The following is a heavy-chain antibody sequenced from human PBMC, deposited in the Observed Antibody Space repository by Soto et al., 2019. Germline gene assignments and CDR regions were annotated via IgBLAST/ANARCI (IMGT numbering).Heavy chain of an antibody. CDR2: INHSGST. J-gene: IGHJ4*02. D-gene: IGHD5-12*01. CDR1: GGSFSGYY. CDR3: ARGLGEDGYNRPYYFDY. Sequence: SETLSLTCAVYGGSFSGYYWSWIRQPPGKGLEWIGEINHSGSTNYNPSLKSRVTISVDTSKNQFSLKLSSLTAADTAVYYCARGLGEDGYNRPYYFDYWGQGTLVTVSS. V-gene: IGHV4-34*01.